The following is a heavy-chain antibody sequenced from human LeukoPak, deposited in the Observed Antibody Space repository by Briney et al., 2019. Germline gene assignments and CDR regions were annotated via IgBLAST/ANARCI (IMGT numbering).Heavy chain of an antibody. J-gene: IGHJ4*02. V-gene: IGHV1-69*13. CDR1: GGTFSSYA. CDR2: IIPIFGTA. CDR3: ARDGIVGARSFDY. D-gene: IGHD1-26*01. Sequence: ASVKVSCEASGGTFSSYAISWVRQAPGQGLEWMGGIIPIFGTANYAQKFQGRVTITADESTSTAYMELSSLRSEDTAVYYCARDGIVGARSFDYWGQGTLVTVSS.